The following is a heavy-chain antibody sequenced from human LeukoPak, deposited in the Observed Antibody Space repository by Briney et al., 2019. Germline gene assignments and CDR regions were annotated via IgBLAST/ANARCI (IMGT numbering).Heavy chain of an antibody. CDR3: ARVYTYGSPTSYLDY. D-gene: IGHD5-18*01. Sequence: GGSLRLSCAASGFTFSDYYMSWIRQAPGKGLEWVSYISSSGSTIYYADSVKGRFTISRGNAKNSLYLQMNSLRAEDTAVYYCARVYTYGSPTSYLDYRGQGTVVTVSS. J-gene: IGHJ4*02. V-gene: IGHV3-11*01. CDR1: GFTFSDYY. CDR2: ISSSGSTI.